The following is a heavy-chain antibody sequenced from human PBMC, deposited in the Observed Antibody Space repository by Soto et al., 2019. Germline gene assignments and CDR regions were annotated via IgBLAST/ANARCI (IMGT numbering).Heavy chain of an antibody. Sequence: SETLSLTCAVYGGSFSGYYWSWIRQPPGKGLEWIGEINHSGSTNYNPSLKSRVTISVDTSKNQFSLKLSSVTSADTAVYYCARFDYGGSYYFDYWGQGTLVTVSS. J-gene: IGHJ4*02. CDR2: INHSGST. CDR1: GGSFSGYY. D-gene: IGHD4-17*01. CDR3: ARFDYGGSYYFDY. V-gene: IGHV4-34*01.